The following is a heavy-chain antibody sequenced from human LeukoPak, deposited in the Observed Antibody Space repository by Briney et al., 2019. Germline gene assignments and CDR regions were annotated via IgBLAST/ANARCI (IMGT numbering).Heavy chain of an antibody. CDR3: ARDDDYSSSWYNAFDI. V-gene: IGHV4-59*01. CDR1: GGSISSYY. J-gene: IGHJ3*02. CDR2: IYYSGST. D-gene: IGHD6-13*01. Sequence: PSETLSLTCTVSGGSISSYYWSWIRQPPGKGLEWIGYIYYSGSTNYNPSLKSRVTISVDTSKNQFSLKLSSVTAADTAVYYCARDDDYSSSWYNAFDIWGQGTMVTVSS.